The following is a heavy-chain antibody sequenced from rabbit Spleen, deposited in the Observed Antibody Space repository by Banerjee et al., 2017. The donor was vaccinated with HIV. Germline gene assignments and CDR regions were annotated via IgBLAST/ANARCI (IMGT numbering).Heavy chain of an antibody. CDR1: GFSFSNSYY. J-gene: IGHJ4*01. CDR2: INIVTGKS. Sequence: QSLEESGGDRVKPGASLTLTCTASGFSFSNSYYMCWVRQAPGKGLEWIACINIVTGKSVYASWAKGRFFMSRTSSTTVTLQMTSLTAADTATYFCARDLVAVIGWNFNLWGQGTLVTVS. D-gene: IGHD1-1*01. V-gene: IGHV1S40*01. CDR3: ARDLVAVIGWNFNL.